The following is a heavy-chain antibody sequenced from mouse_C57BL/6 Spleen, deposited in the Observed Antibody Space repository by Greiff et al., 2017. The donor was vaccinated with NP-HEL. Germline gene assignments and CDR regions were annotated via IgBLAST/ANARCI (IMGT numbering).Heavy chain of an antibody. CDR2: IRNKANGYTT. V-gene: IGHV7-3*01. CDR1: GFTFTDYY. CDR3: ASAYYSNHYYAMDY. Sequence: EVKLQESGGGLVQPGGSLSLSCAASGFTFTDYYMSWVRQPPGKALEWLGFIRNKANGYTTEYSASVKGRFTISRDNSQSILYLQMNALRAEDSATYYCASAYYSNHYYAMDYWGQGTSVTVSS. J-gene: IGHJ4*01. D-gene: IGHD2-5*01.